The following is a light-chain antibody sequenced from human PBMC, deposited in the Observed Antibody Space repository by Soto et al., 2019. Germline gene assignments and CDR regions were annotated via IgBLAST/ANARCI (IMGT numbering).Light chain of an antibody. CDR1: QSVNSRL. V-gene: IGKV3-20*01. Sequence: EIVLTQSPGTLSLSPGESATLSCRASQSVNSRLLAWYQNKPSQVPRLLIYAASTRATGIPDRFSGSASGTDFTLTISRLEPEDFAVYYCQQYGDSPPNTFGQGTKLEIK. CDR2: AAS. J-gene: IGKJ2*01. CDR3: QQYGDSPPNT.